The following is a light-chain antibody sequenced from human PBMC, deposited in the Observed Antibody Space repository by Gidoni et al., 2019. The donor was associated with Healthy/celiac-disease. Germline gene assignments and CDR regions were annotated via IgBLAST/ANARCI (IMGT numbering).Light chain of an antibody. Sequence: IVLTQSPGTLSLSPGERATLSCRASQSVSSSYLAWYQQKPGQAPRLLIYGASSRATGIPDRFRGSGSGTDFTLTISRLEPEDFAVYYCQQYGSSHTFGQGTKLEIK. CDR1: QSVSSSY. J-gene: IGKJ2*01. V-gene: IGKV3-20*01. CDR3: QQYGSSHT. CDR2: GAS.